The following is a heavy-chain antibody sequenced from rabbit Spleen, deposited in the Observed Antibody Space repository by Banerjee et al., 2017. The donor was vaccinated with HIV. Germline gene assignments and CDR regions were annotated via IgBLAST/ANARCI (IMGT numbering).Heavy chain of an antibody. CDR2: IDTSDGDT. D-gene: IGHD6-1*01. CDR3: ARNNVGAPGYGHAIAL. CDR1: GFDFSNYG. J-gene: IGHJ4*01. Sequence: QEQLKESGGGLVQPGGSLKLSCKASGFDFSNYGVSWVRQAPGKGLEWIACIDTSDGDTDYANWPKGRFTISKASSTTVTLKMTSLTAADTATYFCARNNVGAPGYGHAIALWGQGTLVTVS. V-gene: IGHV1S45*01.